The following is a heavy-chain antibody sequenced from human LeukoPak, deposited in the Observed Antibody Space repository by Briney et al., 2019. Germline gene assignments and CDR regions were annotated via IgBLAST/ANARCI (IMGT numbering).Heavy chain of an antibody. CDR1: GFTFSDYY. CDR3: ARDPLWFGELLPNWFDP. CDR2: ISYDGSNK. V-gene: IGHV3-30-3*01. D-gene: IGHD3-10*01. J-gene: IGHJ5*02. Sequence: GGSLRLSCVVSGFTFSDYYMSWVRQAPGKGLEWVAVISYDGSNKYYADSVKGRFTISRDNSKNTLYLQMNSLRAEDTAVYYCARDPLWFGELLPNWFDPWGQGTLVTVSS.